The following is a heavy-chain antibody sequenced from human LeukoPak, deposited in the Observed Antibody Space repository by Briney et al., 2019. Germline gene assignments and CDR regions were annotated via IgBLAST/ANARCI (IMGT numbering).Heavy chain of an antibody. V-gene: IGHV4-34*01. Sequence: KASETLSLTCAVYGGSFSGYYWSWIRQPPGKGLEWIGEINHSGSTNYNPSLKSRVTISVDTSKNQFSLKLSSVTAADTAVYYCARGVWFGESNDYWGQGTLVTVSS. J-gene: IGHJ4*02. CDR1: GGSFSGYY. CDR3: ARGVWFGESNDY. CDR2: INHSGST. D-gene: IGHD3-10*01.